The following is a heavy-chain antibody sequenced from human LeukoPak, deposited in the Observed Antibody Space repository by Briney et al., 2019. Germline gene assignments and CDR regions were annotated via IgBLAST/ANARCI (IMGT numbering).Heavy chain of an antibody. V-gene: IGHV3-21*01. CDR2: ISSSSSYI. CDR3: ARVKLRCCAFDI. D-gene: IGHD1-26*01. J-gene: IGHJ3*02. CDR1: DLTFSSYS. Sequence: PGGSLRLSCAASDLTFSSYSMNWVRQAPGKGLEWVSSISSSSSYIYYADSVKGRFTISRDNAKNSLYLQMNSLRAEDTAVYYCARVKLRCCAFDIWGQGTMVTVSS.